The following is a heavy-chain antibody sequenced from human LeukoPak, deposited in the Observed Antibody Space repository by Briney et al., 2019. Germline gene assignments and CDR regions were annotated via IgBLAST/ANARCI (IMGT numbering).Heavy chain of an antibody. V-gene: IGHV5-51*01. CDR3: ARIPRNSPFDP. CDR1: GYNFTSYW. J-gene: IGHJ5*02. D-gene: IGHD1-14*01. Sequence: GESLKISCKGSGYNFTSYWIGWVRQMPGKGLEWMGIIYPGDSDARYSPSFQGQVTISADKSISTAYLQWSSLKASDTAMYYCARIPRNSPFDPCGQGTLVTVSS. CDR2: IYPGDSDA.